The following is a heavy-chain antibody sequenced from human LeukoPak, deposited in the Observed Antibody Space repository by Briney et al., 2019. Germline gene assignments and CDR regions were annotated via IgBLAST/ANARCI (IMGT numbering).Heavy chain of an antibody. Sequence: GGSLRLSCAASGFTFSSYAMSWVRQAPGKGLEWVSAISGSGGSTYYADSVKGRFTISRDNSKNTLYLQMNSLRAEDTAVYYCAKDEPVVPAAIMTFDYWGQGTLVTVSS. D-gene: IGHD2-2*02. CDR2: ISGSGGST. V-gene: IGHV3-23*01. CDR3: AKDEPVVPAAIMTFDY. CDR1: GFTFSSYA. J-gene: IGHJ4*02.